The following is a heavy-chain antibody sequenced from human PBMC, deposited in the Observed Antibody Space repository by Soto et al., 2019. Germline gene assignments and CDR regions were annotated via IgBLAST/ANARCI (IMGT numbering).Heavy chain of an antibody. Sequence: ASVKVSCKASGYTFTSYGINWVRQAPGQGLEWMGWISAYNGNTNSAQKLQGRVTMTTDTSTSTDYMELRSLGSDDTAVYYCARVGYCSSTRCYTGYYYYYGMDVWGQGTTVTVSS. D-gene: IGHD2-2*02. CDR3: ARVGYCSSTRCYTGYYYYYGMDV. CDR1: GYTFTSYG. CDR2: ISAYNGNT. V-gene: IGHV1-18*01. J-gene: IGHJ6*02.